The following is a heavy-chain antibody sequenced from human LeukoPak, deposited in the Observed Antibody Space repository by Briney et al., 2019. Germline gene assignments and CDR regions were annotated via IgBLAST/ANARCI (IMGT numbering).Heavy chain of an antibody. Sequence: ASVKVSCKASGYTFTGYYMHWVRQAPGQGLEWMGWINPNSGGTNYAQKFQGRVTMTRDTSISTAYMELSRLRSDDTAVYYCARDSLTSIRYFDWLPPPPFRYYYYGMDVWGQGTTVTVSS. CDR3: ARDSLTSIRYFDWLPPPPFRYYYYGMDV. J-gene: IGHJ6*02. CDR2: INPNSGGT. CDR1: GYTFTGYY. V-gene: IGHV1-2*02. D-gene: IGHD3-9*01.